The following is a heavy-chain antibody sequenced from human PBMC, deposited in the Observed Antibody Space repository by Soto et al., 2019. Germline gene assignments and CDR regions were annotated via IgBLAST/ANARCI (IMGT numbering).Heavy chain of an antibody. CDR3: TTYRYSGSYNWFDP. J-gene: IGHJ5*02. V-gene: IGHV3-15*01. Sequence: GGSLRLSCAASGFTFSNAWMSWVRQAPGKGLEWVGRIKSKTDGGTTDYAAPVKGRFTISRDDSKNTLYLQMNSLKTEDTAVYYCTTYRYSGSYNWFDPWGQGTLVTVSS. CDR2: IKSKTDGGTT. CDR1: GFTFSNAW. D-gene: IGHD1-26*01.